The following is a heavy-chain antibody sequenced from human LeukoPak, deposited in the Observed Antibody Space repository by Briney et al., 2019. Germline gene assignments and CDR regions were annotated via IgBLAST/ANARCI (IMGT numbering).Heavy chain of an antibody. J-gene: IGHJ6*03. CDR1: DGSISSSSYY. V-gene: IGHV4-39*07. Sequence: SETLSLTCTVSDGSISSSSYYWGWIRQPPGKGLEWIGSIYYSGSTYYNPSLKSRVTISVDTSKNQFSLKLSSVTAADTAVYYCARNHWRYSYGLGVVYYYYYYMDVWGKGTTVTVSS. CDR3: ARNHWRYSYGLGVVYYYYYYMDV. D-gene: IGHD5-18*01. CDR2: IYYSGST.